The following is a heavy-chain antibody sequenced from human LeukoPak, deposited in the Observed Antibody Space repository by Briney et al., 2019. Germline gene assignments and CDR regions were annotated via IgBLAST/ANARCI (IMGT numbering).Heavy chain of an antibody. D-gene: IGHD3-10*01. Sequence: PGGSLRLSCAASGFTFSSYSMNWVRQAPGKGLEWVSYISSSSSTIYYADSVKGRFTISRDNAKNSLYLQMNSLRAEDMALYYCEKDATHYYGPGNFDYWGQGTLVTVSS. J-gene: IGHJ4*02. CDR1: GFTFSSYS. CDR3: EKDATHYYGPGNFDY. CDR2: ISSSSSTI. V-gene: IGHV3-48*04.